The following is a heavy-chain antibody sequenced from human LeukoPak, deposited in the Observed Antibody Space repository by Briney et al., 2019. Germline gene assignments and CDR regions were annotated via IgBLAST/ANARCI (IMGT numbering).Heavy chain of an antibody. J-gene: IGHJ5*02. CDR3: ATQYASGAKGGSFAP. D-gene: IGHD2-2*01. V-gene: IGHV3-21*01. CDR2: ISSSSSYI. Sequence: GGSLRLSCAASGFTFSSYSMNWVRQAPGKGLEWVSSISSSSSYIYYADSVKGRFTISRDNAKNSLYLQMNSLRAEDTAVYYCATQYASGAKGGSFAPWGQGTLVPVSS. CDR1: GFTFSSYS.